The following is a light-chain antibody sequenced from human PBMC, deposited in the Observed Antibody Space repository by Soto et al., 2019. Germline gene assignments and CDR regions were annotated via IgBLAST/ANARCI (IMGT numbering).Light chain of an antibody. CDR1: QSVSSSY. CDR3: QQYDSSRCT. Sequence: EILLTQSPGTLSLSPGERATLSCRASQSVSSSYLAWYQQKPGQAPRLLIYGASSRATGIPDRFSGSGSGTDFTLTISRLEPEDFAVYYCQQYDSSRCTFGQGTKLEIK. J-gene: IGKJ2*02. CDR2: GAS. V-gene: IGKV3-20*01.